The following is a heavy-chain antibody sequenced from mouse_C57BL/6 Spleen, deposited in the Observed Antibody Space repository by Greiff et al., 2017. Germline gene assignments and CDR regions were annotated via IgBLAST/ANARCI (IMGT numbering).Heavy chain of an antibody. Sequence: EVQLQESGPGLVKPSQSLSLTCSVTGYSITSGYYWNWIRQFPGNKLEWMGYISYDGSNNYNPSLKNRISITRDTSKNQFFLKLNSVTTEDTATYYCARGGYSNFMDYWGQGTTLTVSS. V-gene: IGHV3-6*01. D-gene: IGHD2-5*01. CDR3: ARGGYSNFMDY. CDR2: ISYDGSN. CDR1: GYSITSGYY. J-gene: IGHJ2*01.